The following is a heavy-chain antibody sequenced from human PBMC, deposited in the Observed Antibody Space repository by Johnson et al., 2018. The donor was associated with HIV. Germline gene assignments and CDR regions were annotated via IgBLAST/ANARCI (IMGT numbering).Heavy chain of an antibody. V-gene: IGHV3-30*18. CDR3: AKGEGSSSEPDAFDI. J-gene: IGHJ3*02. CDR1: GFTFSSYG. Sequence: QMHLVESGGGVVQPGRSLRLSCAASGFTFSSYGMHWVRQAPGKGLEWVAVISYDGSNKYYADSVKGRFTISRDNSKNTRYLQMNSLRAEDTAVYYCAKGEGSSSEPDAFDIWGQGTMVTVSS. D-gene: IGHD6-6*01. CDR2: ISYDGSNK.